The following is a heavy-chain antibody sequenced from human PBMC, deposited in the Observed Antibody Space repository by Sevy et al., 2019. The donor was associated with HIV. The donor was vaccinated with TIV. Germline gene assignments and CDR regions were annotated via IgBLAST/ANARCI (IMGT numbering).Heavy chain of an antibody. CDR2: FDPEDGET. Sequence: ASVKVSCKVSGYTLTELSMHWVRQAPGKGLEWMGGFDPEDGETIYAQKFQGRVTMTEDTSTDTAYMELSSLRSEDTAVYYCATKGADDDFWSGRSWYFDLWGRGTLVTVSS. CDR1: GYTLTELS. CDR3: ATKGADDDFWSGRSWYFDL. D-gene: IGHD3-3*01. V-gene: IGHV1-24*01. J-gene: IGHJ2*01.